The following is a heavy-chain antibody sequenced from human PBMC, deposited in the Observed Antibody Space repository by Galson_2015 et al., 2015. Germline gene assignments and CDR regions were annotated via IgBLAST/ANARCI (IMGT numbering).Heavy chain of an antibody. V-gene: IGHV3-7*03. CDR3: ARDGAYSSSWYGFDY. J-gene: IGHJ4*02. CDR1: GFTFSSYW. Sequence: SLRLSCAASGFTFSSYWMSWVRQAPGKGLEWVANIKQDGSEKYYVDSVKGRFTISRDNAKNSLYLQMNSLRAEDTAVYYCARDGAYSSSWYGFDYWGQGTLVTVSS. CDR2: IKQDGSEK. D-gene: IGHD6-13*01.